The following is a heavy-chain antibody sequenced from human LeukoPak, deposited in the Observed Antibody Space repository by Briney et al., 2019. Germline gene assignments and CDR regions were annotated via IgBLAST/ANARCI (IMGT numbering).Heavy chain of an antibody. V-gene: IGHV1-8*01. CDR2: MNPNSGHT. D-gene: IGHD3-3*01. J-gene: IGHJ1*01. CDR1: GSTFTIFD. Sequence: ASVKVSCRASGSTFTIFDINWVRKATGQGLKWMGWMNPNSGHTGYAQKFQGRVTMTRNTSVSTAYMELSSLTSEDTAVYYCTRNTAGARFFQRWGQGTLVTVSS. CDR3: TRNTAGARFFQR.